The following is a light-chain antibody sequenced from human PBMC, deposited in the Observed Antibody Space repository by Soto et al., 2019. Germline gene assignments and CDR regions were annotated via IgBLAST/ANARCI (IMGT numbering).Light chain of an antibody. CDR3: QKRYSTPVT. CDR2: DAS. V-gene: IGKV1-33*01. Sequence: DIQMSPSPSSLSAAVGDRGTITCQASQDISNYLNWYQQKPGKAPKLLIYDASNLETGVPSRFSGSGSGTDFTFTISSLQPEEFATYYCQKRYSTPVTFGQGTKGAIK. J-gene: IGKJ1*01. CDR1: QDISNY.